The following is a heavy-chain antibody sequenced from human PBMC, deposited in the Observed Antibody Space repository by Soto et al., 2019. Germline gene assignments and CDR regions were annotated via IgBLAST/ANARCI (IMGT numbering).Heavy chain of an antibody. V-gene: IGHV4-34*01. D-gene: IGHD3-9*01. CDR2: INHSGST. Sequence: SETLSLTCAVYGGSFSGYYWSWIRQPQGKGLEWIGEINHSGSTNYNPSLKSRVTISVDTSKNQFSLKLSSVTAADTAVYYCARAIRYFDWLLWTNWFDPWGQGTLVTVSS. CDR1: GGSFSGYY. J-gene: IGHJ5*02. CDR3: ARAIRYFDWLLWTNWFDP.